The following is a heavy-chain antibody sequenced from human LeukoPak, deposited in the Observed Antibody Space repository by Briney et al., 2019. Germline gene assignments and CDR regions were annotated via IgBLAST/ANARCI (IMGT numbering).Heavy chain of an antibody. J-gene: IGHJ4*02. CDR3: AKDAELIFGAYYFDY. CDR1: GFTFGSYA. CDR2: ITGVDSTP. D-gene: IGHD3-3*01. V-gene: IGHV3-23*01. Sequence: GGSLRLSCATSGFTFGSYAMTWVRQAPGKGLEWVSGITGVDSTPYYADSVKGRFTISRDNSKNTLYLQMNSLRAEDTAVYYCAKDAELIFGAYYFDYWGQGTLVTVSS.